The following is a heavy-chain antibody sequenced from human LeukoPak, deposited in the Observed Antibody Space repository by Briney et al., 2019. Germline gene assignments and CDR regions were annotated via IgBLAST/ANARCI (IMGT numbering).Heavy chain of an antibody. CDR3: ARVSTPARCMDV. V-gene: IGHV3-48*03. CDR2: IGSSGSTI. CDR1: GFTFSSYE. D-gene: IGHD5-24*01. J-gene: IGHJ6*02. Sequence: GGSLRLSCAASGFTFSSYEMNWVRQAPGKGLEWVSYIGSSGSTIYYADSVKGRFTISRDNAKNSLYLQMNSLRAEDTAVYYCARVSTPARCMDVWGQGTTVTVSS.